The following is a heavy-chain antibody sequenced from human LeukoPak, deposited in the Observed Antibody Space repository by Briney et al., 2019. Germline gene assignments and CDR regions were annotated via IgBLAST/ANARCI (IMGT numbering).Heavy chain of an antibody. CDR2: INPNSGGT. V-gene: IGHV1-2*02. CDR1: GYTFTGYY. CDR3: ALVYYDFLTGNYYYYYGMDV. Sequence: ASVTVSCKASGYTFTGYYMHWVRQAPGQGLEWMGWINPNSGGTNYAQTFQGRVTMTRDTSISTAYMELSRLTSDDTAVYYCALVYYDFLTGNYYYYYGMDVWGQGTTVTVSS. J-gene: IGHJ6*02. D-gene: IGHD3-9*01.